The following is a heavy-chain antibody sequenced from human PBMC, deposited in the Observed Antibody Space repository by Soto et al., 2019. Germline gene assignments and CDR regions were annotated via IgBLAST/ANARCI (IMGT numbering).Heavy chain of an antibody. V-gene: IGHV3-11*06. J-gene: IGHJ6*02. CDR1: GFTFSDYY. D-gene: IGHD3-10*01. CDR3: AREGYYGTGRRYYGMDV. Sequence: QVQLVESGGGLVKPGGSLRLSYAASGFTFSDYYMSWIRQAPGKGLEWVSYISSSSSYTNYEDSVKGRFTISRDNAKNSLYLQMNSLRAEDTAVYYCAREGYYGTGRRYYGMDVCGQGTTVTVSS. CDR2: ISSSSSYT.